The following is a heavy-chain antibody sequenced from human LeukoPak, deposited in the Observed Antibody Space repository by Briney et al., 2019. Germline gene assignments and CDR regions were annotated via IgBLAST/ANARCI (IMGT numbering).Heavy chain of an antibody. D-gene: IGHD6-6*01. V-gene: IGHV3-7*01. CDR3: ARKCSSSRCIDY. CDR1: GFTFSTYW. J-gene: IGHJ4*02. CDR2: IRHDGGEK. Sequence: GGSLRLSCAASGFTFSTYWMTWVRQAPGKGLEWVANIRHDGGEKYYVNSVRGRFTISRDNAKNSLYLQMNSLRAEDTAVYYCARKCSSSRCIDYWGQGTLVTVSS.